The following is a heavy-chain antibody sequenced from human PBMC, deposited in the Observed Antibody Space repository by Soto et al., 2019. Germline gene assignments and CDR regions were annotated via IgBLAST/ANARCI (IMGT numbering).Heavy chain of an antibody. J-gene: IGHJ2*01. Sequence: QLQLQESGPGLVKPSETLSLTCTVSGGSISSSSYYWGWIRQPPGKGLEWIGSIYYSGSTYYNPALHSRVTISVDTSKNQFSLKLSSVTAADTAVYYCAWGATYYYDSSGYYYLGDWYFDLWGRGTLVTVSS. CDR2: IYYSGST. CDR1: GGSISSSSYY. CDR3: AWGATYYYDSSGYYYLGDWYFDL. V-gene: IGHV4-39*01. D-gene: IGHD3-22*01.